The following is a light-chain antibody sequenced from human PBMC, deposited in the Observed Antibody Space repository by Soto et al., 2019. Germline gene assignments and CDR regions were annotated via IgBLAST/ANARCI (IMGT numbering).Light chain of an antibody. Sequence: EIVMTQSPATLSVSPGERATLSCRASQSVSSNLAWYQQKPVQAPRLLIYGASTSATGIPARFSGSGSGTEFTLTISSRQSEDFAVYYCQQYNNWWTFGQGTKVEIK. CDR3: QQYNNWWT. CDR1: QSVSSN. V-gene: IGKV3-15*01. CDR2: GAS. J-gene: IGKJ1*01.